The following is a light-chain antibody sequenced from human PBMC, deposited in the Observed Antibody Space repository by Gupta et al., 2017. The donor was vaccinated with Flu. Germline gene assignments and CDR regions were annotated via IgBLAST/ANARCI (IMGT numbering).Light chain of an antibody. CDR2: GKN. Sequence: SSELTQDPAVSVALGQTVRITCQGDSLRSYYASWYQQKPGQAPVLVIYGKNNRPSVIPDRFSGSSSGNTASLTITGAQAEDAADYYCNSRDSSGNPVFGGGTKRTVL. V-gene: IGLV3-19*01. J-gene: IGLJ3*02. CDR3: NSRDSSGNPV. CDR1: SLRSYY.